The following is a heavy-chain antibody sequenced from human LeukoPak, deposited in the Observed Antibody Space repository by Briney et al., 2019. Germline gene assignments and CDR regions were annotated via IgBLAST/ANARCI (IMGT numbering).Heavy chain of an antibody. D-gene: IGHD1-26*01. CDR2: ITRGSIYT. CDR1: GFTFSNYN. CDR3: ARESRRVGEGDFDF. Sequence: GGSLRLSCAASGFTFSNYNMNWVRQTPGKGLEWVSSITRGSIYTFYADSVKGRFTISRDNAKNSLSLQMNSLRAEDTAVYYCARESRRVGEGDFDFWGQGTLVTVSS. J-gene: IGHJ4*02. V-gene: IGHV3-21*01.